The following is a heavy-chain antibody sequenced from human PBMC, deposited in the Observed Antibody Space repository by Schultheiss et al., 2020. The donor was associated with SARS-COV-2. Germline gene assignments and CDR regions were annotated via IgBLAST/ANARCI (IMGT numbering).Heavy chain of an antibody. Sequence: SETLSLTCTVSGGSISSYYWSWIRQPPGKGLEWIGYIYYSGNTNYNPSLKSRVTISVDTSKNQFSLKLSSVTAADTAVYYCAPGENSSGWYNLWGQGTTVTVSS. D-gene: IGHD6-19*01. J-gene: IGHJ6*02. CDR1: GGSISSYY. V-gene: IGHV4-59*01. CDR3: APGENSSGWYNL. CDR2: IYYSGNT.